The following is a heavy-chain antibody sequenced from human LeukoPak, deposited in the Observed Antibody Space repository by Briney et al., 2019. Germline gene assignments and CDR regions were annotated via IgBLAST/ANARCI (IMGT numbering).Heavy chain of an antibody. CDR3: AEQGAPLVAPPCGLDY. D-gene: IGHD2-15*01. CDR1: GFTFSSYA. Sequence: GGSLRLSCAASGFTFSSYAMSWVRQAPGKGLEWVANINGGGGETYYADSVKGRFTISRDNSKNTLYLQMNSLRGEDTAVYYWAEQGAPLVAPPCGLDYWGQGTLVTVSS. CDR2: INGGGGET. J-gene: IGHJ4*02. V-gene: IGHV3-23*01.